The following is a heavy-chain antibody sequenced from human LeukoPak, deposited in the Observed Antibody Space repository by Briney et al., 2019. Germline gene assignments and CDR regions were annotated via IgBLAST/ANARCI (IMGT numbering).Heavy chain of an antibody. CDR3: AGDLTLWFGELLFAFDI. CDR2: IKQDGSEK. CDR1: GFTFSSYW. D-gene: IGHD3-10*01. V-gene: IGHV3-7*01. J-gene: IGHJ3*02. Sequence: GGSLRLSCAASGFTFSSYWMSWVRQAPGKGLEWVANIKQDGSEKYYVDSVKGRFTISRDNAKNSLYLQMNSLRAEDTAVYYCAGDLTLWFGELLFAFDIWGQGTMVTVSS.